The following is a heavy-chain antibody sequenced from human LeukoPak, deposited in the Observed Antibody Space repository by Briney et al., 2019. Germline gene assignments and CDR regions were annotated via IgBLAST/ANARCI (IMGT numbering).Heavy chain of an antibody. J-gene: IGHJ4*02. CDR2: IYSGSST. V-gene: IGHV3-53*01. Sequence: GGSLRLSCAASGFTVSSNYMSWVRQAPGKGLEWVSVIYSGSSTYYADSVKGRFTISRDNSKNTLYLQMNSLRAEDTAVYYCAREPVGGVVAEGYFDYWGQGTLVTVSS. CDR1: GFTVSSNY. D-gene: IGHD2-15*01. CDR3: AREPVGGVVAEGYFDY.